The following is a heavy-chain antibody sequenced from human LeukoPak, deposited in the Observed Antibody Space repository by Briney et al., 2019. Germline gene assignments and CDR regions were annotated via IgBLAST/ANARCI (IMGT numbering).Heavy chain of an antibody. CDR3: ARVMGYYYGSGMGSGMDV. D-gene: IGHD3-10*01. CDR2: IYYSGST. J-gene: IGHJ6*02. Sequence: PSETLSLTCTVSGGSISSYYWSWIRQPPGKGLEWIGYIYYSGSTNYNPSLKSRVTISVDTSKNQFSLKLSSVTAAGTAVYYCARVMGYYYGSGMGSGMDVWGQGTTVTVSS. V-gene: IGHV4-59*01. CDR1: GGSISSYY.